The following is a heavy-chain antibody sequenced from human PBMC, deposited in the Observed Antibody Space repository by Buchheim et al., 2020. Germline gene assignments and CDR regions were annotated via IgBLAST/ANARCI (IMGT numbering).Heavy chain of an antibody. Sequence: QVQLVESGGGVVQPGRSLRLSCAASGFTFSIFGMHWVRQAPGKGLEWVSVISSDGSNKNYGDSVKGRFTISRDNSKSTLYLQMNSLRAEDTAVYYCARAITSSGYYSSDYWGQGTL. CDR3: ARAITSSGYYSSDY. D-gene: IGHD3-22*01. CDR1: GFTFSIFG. CDR2: ISSDGSNK. V-gene: IGHV3-30*03. J-gene: IGHJ4*02.